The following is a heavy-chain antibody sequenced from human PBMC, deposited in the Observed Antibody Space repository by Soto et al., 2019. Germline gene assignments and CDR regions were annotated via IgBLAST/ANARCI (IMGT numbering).Heavy chain of an antibody. V-gene: IGHV3-30-3*01. D-gene: IGHD1-26*01. J-gene: IGHJ4*02. Sequence: ESGGGVVQPGRSLRLSYAASGFRFSSYAIHWVRQAPGRGLEWVAFISYDGSSQYYADSVKGRFTVSRDNSKNTLYLQMDTLRTEDTAVYYCVRGWELQDYYFDYWGQGALVTVSS. CDR3: VRGWELQDYYFDY. CDR2: ISYDGSSQ. CDR1: GFRFSSYA.